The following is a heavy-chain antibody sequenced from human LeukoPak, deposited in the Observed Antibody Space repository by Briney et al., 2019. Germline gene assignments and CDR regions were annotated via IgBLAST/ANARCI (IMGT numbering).Heavy chain of an antibody. V-gene: IGHV3-30*02. J-gene: IGHJ6*03. Sequence: GGSLRLSCAASGFTFSRYGMHWVRQAPGKGLEWVAFIRFDGSNKYYADSVKGRFTISRDNSKNTLYLQMNGLRAEDTAVYYCVSQLVDYYYYMDVWGKGTTVTVSS. CDR1: GFTFSRYG. CDR3: VSQLVDYYYYMDV. D-gene: IGHD6-6*01. CDR2: IRFDGSNK.